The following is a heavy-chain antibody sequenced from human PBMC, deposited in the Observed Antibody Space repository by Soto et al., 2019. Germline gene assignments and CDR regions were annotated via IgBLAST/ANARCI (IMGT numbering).Heavy chain of an antibody. CDR3: AEDICAFVGFIVRCSAFDI. CDR2: ISWNSGTI. V-gene: IGHV3-9*01. J-gene: IGHJ3*02. CDR1: GFTFEDYA. Sequence: EVQLVESGGGLVQPGRSLRLSCAASGFTFEDYAMHWVRQAPGKGLEWVSGISWNSGTIGYADSVKGRFTISRDNAKNSLYLKMNGLRAEDTALYNCAEDICAFVGFIVRCSAFDIWGQGTMVPVSS. D-gene: IGHD3-16*02.